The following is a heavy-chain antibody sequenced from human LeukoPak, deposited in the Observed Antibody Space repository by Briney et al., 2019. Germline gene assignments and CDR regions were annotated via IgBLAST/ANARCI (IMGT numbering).Heavy chain of an antibody. V-gene: IGHV3-23*01. CDR3: AAVAGPYYFDY. CDR2: FSGSGGST. Sequence: GGSLRLSCAASGFTFSSYAMSWVRQAPGKGLECISGFSGSGGSTYYADSVKGRFTISRDNSKNTLYLQMNSLRAEDTAVYYCAAVAGPYYFDYWGQGTLVTVSS. D-gene: IGHD6-19*01. J-gene: IGHJ4*02. CDR1: GFTFSSYA.